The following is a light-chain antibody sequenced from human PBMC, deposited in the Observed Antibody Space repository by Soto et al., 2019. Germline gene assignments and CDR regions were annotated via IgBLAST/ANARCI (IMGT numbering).Light chain of an antibody. V-gene: IGKV1-12*01. Sequence: DIQMTQSPSSVSASVGDRVTITCRASQSINTWLAWYQQKPGEAPKLLIYAASSLQSGVPSRFSGSGSGTEFILTISSLKPEDFANYFCQQANSFPFTFGQGTKLEIK. CDR2: AAS. CDR3: QQANSFPFT. CDR1: QSINTW. J-gene: IGKJ2*01.